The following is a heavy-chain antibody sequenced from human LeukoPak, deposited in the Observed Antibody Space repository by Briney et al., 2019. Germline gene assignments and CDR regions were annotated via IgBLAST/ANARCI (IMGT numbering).Heavy chain of an antibody. D-gene: IGHD1-7*01. CDR1: GYSFTSYW. Sequence: GESLKISRKGSGYSFTSYWIGWVRQMPGKGLEWMVIIYPGDSDTRYSPSFQVQVTISADKSISTAYLQWSRLKASDTGMYYCARGQEELPLGMDVWGQGTTVTVSS. CDR3: ARGQEELPLGMDV. V-gene: IGHV5-51*01. J-gene: IGHJ6*02. CDR2: IYPGDSDT.